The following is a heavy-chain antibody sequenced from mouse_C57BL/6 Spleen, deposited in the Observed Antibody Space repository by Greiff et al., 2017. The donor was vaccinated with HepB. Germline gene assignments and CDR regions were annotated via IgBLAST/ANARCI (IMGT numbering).Heavy chain of an antibody. J-gene: IGHJ3*01. CDR3: ANYYDYYGFAY. CDR1: GYSFTGYY. D-gene: IGHD2-4*01. CDR2: INPSTGGT. V-gene: IGHV1-42*01. Sequence: EVQLQQSGPELVKPGASVKISCKASGYSFTGYYMNWVKQSPEKSLEWIGEINPSTGGTTYNQKFKAKATLTVDKSSSTAYMQLKSLTSEDSAVYYCANYYDYYGFAYWGQGTLVTVSA.